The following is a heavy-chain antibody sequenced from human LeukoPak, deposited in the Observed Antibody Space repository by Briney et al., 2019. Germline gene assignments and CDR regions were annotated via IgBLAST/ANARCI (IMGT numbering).Heavy chain of an antibody. V-gene: IGHV3-30*03. CDR3: ARDPDSRGTEPPFFDH. CDR2: ISYDGSNK. Sequence: GGSLRLSCAASGFTFSSYGMHWVRQAPGKGLEWVAVISYDGSNKYYAPSVKGRFTISRDNAKRSVYLQMKSLRADDTALYYCARDPDSRGTEPPFFDHWGRGTLVTVSS. CDR1: GFTFSSYG. D-gene: IGHD3-22*01. J-gene: IGHJ4*02.